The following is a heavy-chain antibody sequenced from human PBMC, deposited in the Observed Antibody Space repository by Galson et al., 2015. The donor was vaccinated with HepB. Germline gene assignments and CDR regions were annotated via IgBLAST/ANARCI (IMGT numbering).Heavy chain of an antibody. CDR3: ATAYCSGGSCYHALDI. Sequence: SCKASGGSISSYAISWVRQAPGQGLEWMGRVIPILGIPNYAQKFQGRVTITADQSTSTAYMELSSMRSDDTALYYCATAYCSGGSCYHALDIWGQGTMVTVSS. CDR2: VIPILGIP. D-gene: IGHD2-15*01. V-gene: IGHV1-69*04. J-gene: IGHJ3*02. CDR1: GGSISSYA.